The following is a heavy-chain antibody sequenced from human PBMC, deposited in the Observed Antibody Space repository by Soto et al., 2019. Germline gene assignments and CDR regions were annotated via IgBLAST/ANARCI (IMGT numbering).Heavy chain of an antibody. CDR1: GFTFSSYA. Sequence: EVQLLDSGGGLVQPGGSLRLSCAASGFTFSSYAMSWVRQAPGKGLEWVSGISSSGGSTYSADSVKGRFTISRDNSKNTLYLQMNSLRAEDTAVYYCAKASSNYIFYYYMDVWGKGTTVTVSS. CDR3: AKASSNYIFYYYMDV. J-gene: IGHJ6*03. CDR2: ISSSGGST. V-gene: IGHV3-23*01. D-gene: IGHD4-4*01.